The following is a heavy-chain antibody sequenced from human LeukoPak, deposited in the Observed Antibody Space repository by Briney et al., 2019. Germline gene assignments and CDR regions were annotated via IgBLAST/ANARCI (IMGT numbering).Heavy chain of an antibody. V-gene: IGHV3-23*01. D-gene: IGHD3-10*01. Sequence: GGSLRLSCAASGFTFSSYAMNWVRLSPGKGLEWVAAITDNGNTTYYADSVKGRFTISRDNSKNTLYLQMNSLRAEDTAVYYCAKAYYGSGAPVFDLWGRGTLVTVSS. CDR1: GFTFSSYA. CDR3: AKAYYGSGAPVFDL. J-gene: IGHJ2*01. CDR2: ITDNGNTT.